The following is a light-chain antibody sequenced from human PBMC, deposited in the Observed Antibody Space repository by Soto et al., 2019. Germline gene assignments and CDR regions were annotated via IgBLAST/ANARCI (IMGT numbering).Light chain of an antibody. CDR3: SSYAGSNSVV. V-gene: IGLV2-8*01. CDR2: EVS. J-gene: IGLJ2*01. CDR1: SSDVGGYNY. Sequence: QSALTQPPSASGSPGQSVTISCTGTSSDVGGYNYVSWYQQHPGKAPKLMIYEVSKRPSGVPDRFSGSKSGNTASLTVSGLQGEDEDDYYCSSYAGSNSVVFGGGTKLTVL.